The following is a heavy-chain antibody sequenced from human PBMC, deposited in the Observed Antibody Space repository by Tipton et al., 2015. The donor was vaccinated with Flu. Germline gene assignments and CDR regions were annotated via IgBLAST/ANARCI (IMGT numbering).Heavy chain of an antibody. CDR2: IYYSGST. CDR3: ARVGIEVVGTFAEYFQQ. J-gene: IGHJ1*01. CDR1: GYSIRSGYY. D-gene: IGHD6-19*01. Sequence: TLSLTCSVSGYSIRSGYYWGWIRQPPGKGLEWIGTIYYSGSTYYNPSLKSRVSISEDTSKNQFSLKVSFVTAADTAVYYCARVGIEVVGTFAEYFQQWGQGTMVTVSS. V-gene: IGHV4-38-2*02.